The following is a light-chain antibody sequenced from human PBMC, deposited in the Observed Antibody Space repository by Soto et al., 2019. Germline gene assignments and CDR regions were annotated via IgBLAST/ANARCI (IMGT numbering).Light chain of an antibody. J-gene: IGKJ2*01. Sequence: DIVLTQFPGTLSVSPGERATLSCRASQRISSNLAWYQQKPGQAPRLLIYGASTRATGVPARFSGSGSETDFTLTISNLQSEDCAVYYCQHYNNWPPYTFGQGTKVDIK. CDR1: QRISSN. V-gene: IGKV3D-15*01. CDR2: GAS. CDR3: QHYNNWPPYT.